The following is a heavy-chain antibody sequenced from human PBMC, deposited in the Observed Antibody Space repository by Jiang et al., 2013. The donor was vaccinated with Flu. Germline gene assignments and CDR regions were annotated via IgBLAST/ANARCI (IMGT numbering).Heavy chain of an antibody. CDR1: GGSISSGGYY. CDR3: ARVEVWGSAPGIDY. V-gene: IGHV4-31*03. J-gene: IGHJ4*02. D-gene: IGHD3-10*01. CDR2: IYYSGST. Sequence: TCTVSGGSISSGGYYWSWIRQHPGKGLEWIGYIYYSGSTYYNPSLKSRVTISVDTSKNQFSLKLSSVTAADTAVYYCARVEVWGSAPGIDYWGQGTLVTVSS.